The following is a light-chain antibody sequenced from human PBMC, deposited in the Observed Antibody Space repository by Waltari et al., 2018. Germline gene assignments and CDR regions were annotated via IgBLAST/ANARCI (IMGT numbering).Light chain of an antibody. V-gene: IGLV2-23*02. Sequence: QSPLTPPASVSGSPGQSITIPCTETSSDVGISHLVSGYQQYPGKAPRLMIYEVYKRPSGVSNRCSGSKSGNTASLAISGLQAEDEADYYCCSYAGSSTFTFGGGTMLTVL. CDR1: SSDVGISHL. CDR3: CSYAGSSTFT. CDR2: EVY. J-gene: IGLJ2*01.